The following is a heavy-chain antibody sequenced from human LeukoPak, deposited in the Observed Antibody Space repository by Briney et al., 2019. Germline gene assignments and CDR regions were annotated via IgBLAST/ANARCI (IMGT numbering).Heavy chain of an antibody. CDR1: GFSFSSYA. J-gene: IGHJ5*02. Sequence: GGSLRLSCVVSGFSFSSYAMTWVRQAPGKGLEWVSGITGRGDHTYYADSSKGRFTISRDNFKNTVFLEMNSLRDEDTAVYYCAKGLGLAIVSTLDRWGQGTLVTVSS. D-gene: IGHD1-26*01. CDR2: ITGRGDHT. V-gene: IGHV3-23*01. CDR3: AKGLGLAIVSTLDR.